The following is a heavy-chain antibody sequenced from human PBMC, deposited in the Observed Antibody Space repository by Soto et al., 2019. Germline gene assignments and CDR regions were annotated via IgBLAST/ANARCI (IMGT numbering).Heavy chain of an antibody. CDR2: ISSSGSTI. CDR3: AKPKLLWFGELNYFDY. J-gene: IGHJ4*02. D-gene: IGHD3-10*01. V-gene: IGHV3-11*01. Sequence: GGSLRLSCAASGFTFSDYYMSWIRQAPGKGLEWVSYISSSGSTISYADSVKGRFTISRDNSKNTLYLQMNSLRAEDTAVYYCAKPKLLWFGELNYFDYWGQGTLVTVSS. CDR1: GFTFSDYY.